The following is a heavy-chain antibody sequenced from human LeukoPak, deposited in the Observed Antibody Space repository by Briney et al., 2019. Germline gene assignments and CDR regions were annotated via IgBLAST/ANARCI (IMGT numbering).Heavy chain of an antibody. CDR3: ARQERYCSSISCLDP. J-gene: IGHJ5*02. CDR1: GFTFSNHA. Sequence: GGSLRLSCVASGFTFSNHAMTWARQAPGKGLECVSSISSSSSYIYYADSVKGRFTISRDNAKNSLFLQMNSLRAEDTAIYYCARQERYCSSISCLDPWGQGTLVTVSS. D-gene: IGHD2-2*01. V-gene: IGHV3-21*01. CDR2: ISSSSSYI.